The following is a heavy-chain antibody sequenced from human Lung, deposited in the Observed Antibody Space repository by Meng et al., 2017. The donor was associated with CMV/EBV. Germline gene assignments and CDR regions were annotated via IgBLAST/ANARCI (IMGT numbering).Heavy chain of an antibody. J-gene: IGHJ4*02. CDR1: GGSISSSSYY. CDR2: IYYSGST. D-gene: IGHD3-22*01. Sequence: SETLSLXCTVSGGSISSSSYYWGWIRQPPGKGLEWIGSIYYSGSTYYNPSLKSRVTISVDTSKNQFSLKLSSVTAADTAVYYCASTEDYYDSSGYDYWGQGXLVTVSS. CDR3: ASTEDYYDSSGYDY. V-gene: IGHV4-39*01.